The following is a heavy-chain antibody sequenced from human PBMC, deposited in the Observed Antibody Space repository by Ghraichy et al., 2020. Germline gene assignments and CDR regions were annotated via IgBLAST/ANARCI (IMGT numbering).Heavy chain of an antibody. CDR1: GDSMNNYH. CDR3: ARLAHYFGSGSLDY. V-gene: IGHV4-59*08. CDR2: IYYSGNT. Sequence: ESLNISCTVSGDSMNNYHWSWIRQPPGKELEWIGYIYYSGNTNYNPSLKSRLTILVDTSKNQFFLELSSVTAADTAVYYCARLAHYFGSGSLDYWGQGTLVTVSS. J-gene: IGHJ4*02. D-gene: IGHD3-10*01.